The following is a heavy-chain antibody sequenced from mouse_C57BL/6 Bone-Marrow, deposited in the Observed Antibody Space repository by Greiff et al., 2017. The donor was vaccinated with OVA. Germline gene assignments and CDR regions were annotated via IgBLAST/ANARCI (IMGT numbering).Heavy chain of an antibody. V-gene: IGHV2-5*01. CDR2: IWSGGST. CDR3: YGSAWFAY. CDR1: GFSLTIYG. D-gene: IGHD1-1*01. J-gene: IGHJ3*01. Sequence: VQLQQSGPGLVQPSQSLSITCTVSGFSLTIYGVHWVRQSPGTGLEWLGVIWSGGSTDYNAAFMSRLSITKDNSKSQVFFKMNSLQADDTAIYYSYGSAWFAYWGQGTLVTVSA.